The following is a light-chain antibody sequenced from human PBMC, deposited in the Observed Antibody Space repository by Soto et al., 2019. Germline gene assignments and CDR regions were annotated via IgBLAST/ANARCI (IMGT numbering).Light chain of an antibody. CDR3: QSYDSSHV. V-gene: IGLV1-40*01. CDR2: GNS. CDR1: SSNIGAGYD. J-gene: IGLJ1*01. Sequence: QSALTQPPSVSGAPGQRVTISCTGSSSNIGAGYDVHWYQQVPGAAPKLLIFGNSNRPSGVPDRFSGSKSGTSASLAITGLQAEDEADYYCQSYDSSHVFGTGTKVTVL.